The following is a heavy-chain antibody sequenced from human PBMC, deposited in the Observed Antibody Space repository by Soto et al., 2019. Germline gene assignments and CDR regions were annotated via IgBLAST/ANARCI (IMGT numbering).Heavy chain of an antibody. Sequence: ASVKVSCKASGGTFSSYAISWVRQAPGQGLEWMGGIIPIFGTANYAQKFQGRVTITADESTSTAYMELSSLRSEDTAVYYCARASGWQQLVPVGHGRQKPYYYYGMDVWGQGTTVTVSS. CDR2: IIPIFGTA. CDR1: GGTFSSYA. V-gene: IGHV1-69*13. J-gene: IGHJ6*02. CDR3: ARASGWQQLVPVGHGRQKPYYYYGMDV. D-gene: IGHD6-13*01.